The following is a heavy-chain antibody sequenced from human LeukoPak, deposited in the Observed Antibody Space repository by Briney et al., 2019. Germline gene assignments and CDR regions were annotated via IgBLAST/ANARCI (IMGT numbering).Heavy chain of an antibody. CDR1: GGSFSGYY. J-gene: IGHJ6*03. Sequence: PSETLSLTCAVYGGSFSGYYWSWIRQPPGKGLEWVGEINHSGSTNYNPSLKSRVTISVDTYKHQFSLKLRSVTAADTAVYYCARAHMITSYYYYYYMDVWGKGTTVTVSS. V-gene: IGHV4-34*01. D-gene: IGHD3-16*01. CDR3: ARAHMITSYYYYYYMDV. CDR2: INHSGST.